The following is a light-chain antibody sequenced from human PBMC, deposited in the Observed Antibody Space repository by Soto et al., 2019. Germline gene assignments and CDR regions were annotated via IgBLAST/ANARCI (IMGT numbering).Light chain of an antibody. CDR3: TSYTTSATYV. J-gene: IGLJ1*01. Sequence: QSALTQPASVSGSPGQSITISCTGTSSDVGRYNYVSWYQQHPGKAPTLIIYDVINRPSGVSHRSSASKSGNTASLTLSGLQAEDEADYYCTSYTTSATYVIGTGTKVTVL. CDR2: DVI. V-gene: IGLV2-14*01. CDR1: SSDVGRYNY.